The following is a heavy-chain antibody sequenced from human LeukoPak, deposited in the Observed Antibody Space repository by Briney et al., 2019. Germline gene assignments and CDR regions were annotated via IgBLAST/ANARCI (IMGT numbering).Heavy chain of an antibody. CDR3: ARVIDGDYGYNWFDP. CDR1: GYTFTGYY. V-gene: IGHV1-2*02. Sequence: WASVKVSCKASGYTFTGYYMHWVRQAPGQGLEWMGWINPNSGGTNYAQEFQGRVTITRNTSISTAYMELSSLRSEDTAVYYCARVIDGDYGYNWFDPWGQGTLVTVSS. D-gene: IGHD4-17*01. CDR2: INPNSGGT. J-gene: IGHJ5*02.